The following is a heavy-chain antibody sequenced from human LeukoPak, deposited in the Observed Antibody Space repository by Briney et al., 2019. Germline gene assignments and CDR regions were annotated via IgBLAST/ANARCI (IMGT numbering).Heavy chain of an antibody. CDR2: IYYSGST. D-gene: IGHD1-26*01. CDR3: ARAAYSGSYHSDY. CDR1: GGSVNSGSYY. J-gene: IGHJ4*02. V-gene: IGHV4-61*01. Sequence: SETLSLTCAVSGGSVNSGSYYWNWIRQPPGKGLEWIGYIYYSGSTNYNPSLKSRVTISVDTPKNQFSLKLSSVTAADTAVYYCARAAYSGSYHSDYWGQGTLVIVSS.